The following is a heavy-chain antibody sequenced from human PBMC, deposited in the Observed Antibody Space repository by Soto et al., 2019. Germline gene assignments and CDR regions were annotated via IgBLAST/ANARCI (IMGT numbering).Heavy chain of an antibody. J-gene: IGHJ4*02. CDR2: ISADGNNK. V-gene: IGHV3-30*18. Sequence: QVQLVESGGGVVQPGRSLRLSCVASGFTFSSFGMHWVRQAPGKGLEWVAVISADGNNKYYVDSVRGRFTISRDNSRNTLYLQMNTLRAEDTAVYYCAKANFVTFPLCDYWGQGTLVTVSS. D-gene: IGHD2-2*01. CDR1: GFTFSSFG. CDR3: AKANFVTFPLCDY.